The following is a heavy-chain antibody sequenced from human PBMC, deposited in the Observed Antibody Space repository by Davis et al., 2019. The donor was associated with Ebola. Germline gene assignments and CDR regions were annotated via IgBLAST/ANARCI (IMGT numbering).Heavy chain of an antibody. CDR3: ARDRSAVTTNWFDP. J-gene: IGHJ5*02. D-gene: IGHD4-11*01. CDR1: GFTFSSYS. CDR2: ISSLSRTI. Sequence: PGGSLRLSCAASGFTFSSYSMIWVRQAPGKGLEWVSYISSLSRTINYADSVKGRFTISRDNSKNTLYLQMNSLRAEDTAVYYCARDRSAVTTNWFDPWGQGTLVTVSS. V-gene: IGHV3-48*01.